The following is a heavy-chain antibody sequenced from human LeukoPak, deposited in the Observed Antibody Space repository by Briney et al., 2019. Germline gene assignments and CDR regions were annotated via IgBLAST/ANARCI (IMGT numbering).Heavy chain of an antibody. CDR3: ASLFLENTDV. J-gene: IGHJ6*03. V-gene: IGHV1-18*01. CDR1: GYTFTNYG. D-gene: IGHD3-3*01. CDR2: ISTYNGNT. Sequence: ASVKVSCKASGYTFTNYGISWVRQAPGQGLEWMGWISTYNGNTNYAPKVQGRVTMRTDTFTSTAYMELRSLRSDDTAVYYCASLFLENTDVWGKGTTVTVSS.